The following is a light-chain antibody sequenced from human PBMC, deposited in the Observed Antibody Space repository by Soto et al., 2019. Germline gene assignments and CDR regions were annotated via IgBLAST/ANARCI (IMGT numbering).Light chain of an antibody. J-gene: IGKJ2*01. V-gene: IGKV1-33*01. Sequence: DVQMTQSPSSLSASVGDRVTITCQASQDISTYLNWYQQKPGKAPELLIFDASYLQTGVASRFSGSGSGTDFTLTISSLQPEDIATYYCQQYDNVPPYTFDQGTKLEI. CDR2: DAS. CDR1: QDISTY. CDR3: QQYDNVPPYT.